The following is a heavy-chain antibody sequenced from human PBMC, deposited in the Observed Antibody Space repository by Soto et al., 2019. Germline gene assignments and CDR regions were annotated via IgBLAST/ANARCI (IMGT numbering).Heavy chain of an antibody. V-gene: IGHV3-23*01. CDR1: VFTFSSYA. J-gene: IGHJ4*02. Sequence: RGSLPVSCASSVFTFSSYAMSWVRQAPGKGLEWVSAISGSGGSTYYADSVKGRFTISIDNSKNTLYLQMNSLRAEDTAVYYCAKRAPPDSSGYSLGYWGQGTLVTVSS. D-gene: IGHD3-22*01. CDR2: ISGSGGST. CDR3: AKRAPPDSSGYSLGY.